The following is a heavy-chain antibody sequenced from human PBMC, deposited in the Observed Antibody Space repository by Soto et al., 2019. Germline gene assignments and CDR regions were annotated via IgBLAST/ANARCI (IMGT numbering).Heavy chain of an antibody. CDR3: ARANSGYDTVYYYYGMDV. Sequence: GESLKISCKGSGYSFTSYWISWVRQMPGKGLEWMGRIDPSDSYTNYSPSFQGHVTISADKSISTAYLQWSSLKASDTAMYYCARANSGYDTVYYYYGMDVWGQGTTVTVSS. CDR2: IDPSDSYT. CDR1: GYSFTSYW. D-gene: IGHD5-12*01. J-gene: IGHJ6*02. V-gene: IGHV5-10-1*01.